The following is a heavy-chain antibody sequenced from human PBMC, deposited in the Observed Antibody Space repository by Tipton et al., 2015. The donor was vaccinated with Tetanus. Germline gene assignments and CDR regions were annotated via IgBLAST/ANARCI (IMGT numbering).Heavy chain of an antibody. CDR3: ARGMAEASNCGGDCYSDY. J-gene: IGHJ4*02. CDR1: GFVFSNYG. D-gene: IGHD2-21*02. V-gene: IGHV3-30*03. CDR2: VSQDSGAT. Sequence: RSLRLSCVGSGFVFSNYGMFWVRQAPGKGLEWVAVVSQDSGATMYADAVKGRFTISRDNAKNSLYLQMISLRAEDTAVYSCARGMAEASNCGGDCYSDYWGQGTLVTVSS.